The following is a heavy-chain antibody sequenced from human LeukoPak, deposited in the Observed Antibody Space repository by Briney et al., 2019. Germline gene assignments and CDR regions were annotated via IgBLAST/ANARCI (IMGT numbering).Heavy chain of an antibody. CDR3: ARRYYGSYYSDY. V-gene: IGHV4-30-4*01. CDR2: IYNTGSA. CDR1: GGSISSDDNF. J-gene: IGHJ4*02. D-gene: IGHD3-10*01. Sequence: SQTLSLTCTVSGGSISSDDNFWSWIRQPPGKGLEWIGYIYNTGSAYYNASLKSRVRISVDTSNNQFSLKLSSVTAADTAVYFCARRYYGSYYSDYWGQGTLVTVSS.